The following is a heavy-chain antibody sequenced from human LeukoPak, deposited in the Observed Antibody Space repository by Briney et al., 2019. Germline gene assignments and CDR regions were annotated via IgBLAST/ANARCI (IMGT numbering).Heavy chain of an antibody. Sequence: SVKVSCKASGGTFSSYAISWVRQAPGQGLEWMGGIIPIFGTANYAQKFQGRVTITADESTSTAYMELSSLRSEDTAVYYCARDPSNWGVGDYWGQGTLVTVSS. CDR3: ARDPSNWGVGDY. CDR2: IIPIFGTA. D-gene: IGHD7-27*01. CDR1: GGTFSSYA. V-gene: IGHV1-69*13. J-gene: IGHJ4*02.